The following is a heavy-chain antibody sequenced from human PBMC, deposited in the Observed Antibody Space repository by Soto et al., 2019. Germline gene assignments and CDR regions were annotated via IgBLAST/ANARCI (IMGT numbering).Heavy chain of an antibody. CDR3: VRDQHSGYRWIDY. CDR2: ISHDGSDK. J-gene: IGHJ4*02. V-gene: IGHV3-30-3*01. Sequence: QVQLVESGGGEVQPGRSLRLSCAASGFSFNIYTMHWVRQPPGKGLEWVAVISHDGSDKYYAESVRGRVTISRDNSKNTLYLQMNSLRGEDTAVYFCVRDQHSGYRWIDYWGQGTLLTVSS. D-gene: IGHD5-12*01. CDR1: GFSFNIYT.